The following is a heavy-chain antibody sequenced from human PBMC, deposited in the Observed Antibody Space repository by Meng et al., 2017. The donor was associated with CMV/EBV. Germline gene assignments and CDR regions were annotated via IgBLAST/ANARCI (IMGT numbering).Heavy chain of an antibody. V-gene: IGHV2-5*02. Sequence: TFKESGPTMVKPHKPPSLTCTFSGCSLSTSGVGVGWIRNPPGKALAWLALIYWDDDKRYSPSLKSRLTITKDTSKNQVVLTMNNMDPVDKATYYCAHRGSYGYHGYWGQGTLVTVSS. CDR2: IYWDDDK. CDR1: GCSLSTSGVG. CDR3: AHRGSYGYHGY. J-gene: IGHJ4*02. D-gene: IGHD5-18*01.